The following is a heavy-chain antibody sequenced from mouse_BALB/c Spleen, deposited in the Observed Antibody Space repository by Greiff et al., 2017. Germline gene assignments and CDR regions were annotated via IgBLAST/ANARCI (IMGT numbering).Heavy chain of an antibody. CDR1: AYSFTGYF. D-gene: IGHD2-14*01. CDR2: INPYNGDT. CDR3: GREGYRYDVDD. V-gene: IGHV1-37*01. Sequence: VQLKESGPELVKPGASVKISCKASAYSFTGYFMNWVKQSQGTSLEWIGRINPYNGDTFYNQKFKGKATLTVDKASSTAHMELLSLTSEDSAVYYCGREGYRYDVDDWGQGTTLAVSS. J-gene: IGHJ2*01.